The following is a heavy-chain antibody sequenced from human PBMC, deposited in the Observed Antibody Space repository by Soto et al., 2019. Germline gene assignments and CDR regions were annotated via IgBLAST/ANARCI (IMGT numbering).Heavy chain of an antibody. V-gene: IGHV3-7*01. CDR2: IKQDGSEK. CDR1: GFTFSSYW. Sequence: GGSLRLSCAASGFTFSSYWMSWVRQAPGKGLEWVANIKQDGSEKYYVDSVKGRFTISRDNAKNSLYLQMNSLRAEDTAVYYCAGGVGLRWPPGGAFDIWGQGTMVTVSS. CDR3: AGGVGLRWPPGGAFDI. J-gene: IGHJ3*02. D-gene: IGHD4-17*01.